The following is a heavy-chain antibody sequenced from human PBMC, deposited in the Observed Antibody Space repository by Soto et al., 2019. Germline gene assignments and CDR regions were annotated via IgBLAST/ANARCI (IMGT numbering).Heavy chain of an antibody. CDR1: GFTFSSYA. CDR2: ISGSDDST. D-gene: IGHD6-6*01. V-gene: IGHV3-23*01. J-gene: IGHJ4*02. Sequence: EVQLLESGGGLVQPGESLRLSCAASGFTFSSYAMSWVRQAPGKGLEWVSVISGSDDSTYYADSVKGRFNISRDNSKNTLYLQMNSLRAEDTDVYYCAKRSSSSTFDYCGQGTLVTVSS. CDR3: AKRSSSSTFDY.